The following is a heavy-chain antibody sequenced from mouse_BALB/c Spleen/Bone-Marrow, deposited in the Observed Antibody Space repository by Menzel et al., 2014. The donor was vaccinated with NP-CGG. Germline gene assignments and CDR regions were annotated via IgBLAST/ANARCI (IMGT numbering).Heavy chain of an antibody. Sequence: QVQLQQSGAELVKPGASVKLSCKASGYTFTSYWMHWVKQSPGQGLEWIGEINPSNGRTNYNEKFKSKATLTVDKSSSTAYMQLSSLTSEDSAVYYCARRTTTVAATDYWGQGTTLTVSS. V-gene: IGHV1S81*02. CDR2: INPSNGRT. CDR3: ARRTTTVAATDY. CDR1: GYTFTSYW. D-gene: IGHD1-1*01. J-gene: IGHJ2*01.